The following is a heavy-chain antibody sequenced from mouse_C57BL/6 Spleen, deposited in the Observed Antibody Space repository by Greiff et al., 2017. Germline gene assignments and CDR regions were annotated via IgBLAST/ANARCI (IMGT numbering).Heavy chain of an antibody. J-gene: IGHJ4*01. CDR3: ARSDLDGSVAMDY. Sequence: VQLQESGPELVKPGASVKISCKASGYAFSSSWMNWVKQRPGKGLEWIGRSYPGDGDTNYNGKFKGKATLTADKSSSTAYMQLSSLTSEDSAVYFCARSDLDGSVAMDYWGQGTSVTVSS. V-gene: IGHV1-82*01. D-gene: IGHD1-1*01. CDR2: SYPGDGDT. CDR1: GYAFSSSW.